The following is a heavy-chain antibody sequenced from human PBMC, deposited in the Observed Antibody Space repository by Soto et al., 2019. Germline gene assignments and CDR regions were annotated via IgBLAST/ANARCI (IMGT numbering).Heavy chain of an antibody. CDR1: GFTFSSYA. D-gene: IGHD6-19*01. J-gene: IGHJ4*02. CDR2: ISGSGGST. CDR3: AKAFVSGTRIGIAVAGDFDY. V-gene: IGHV3-23*01. Sequence: GGSLRLSCAASGFTFSSYAMSWVRQAPGKGLEWVSAISGSGGSTYYADSVKGRFTISRDNSKNTLYLQMNSLRAEDTAVYYCAKAFVSGTRIGIAVAGDFDYWGQGTLVTVSS.